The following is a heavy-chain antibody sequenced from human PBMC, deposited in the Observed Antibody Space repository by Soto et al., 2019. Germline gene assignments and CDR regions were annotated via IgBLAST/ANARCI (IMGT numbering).Heavy chain of an antibody. V-gene: IGHV4-39*01. CDR1: GGSISSSSYY. D-gene: IGHD2-21*01. J-gene: IGHJ6*03. CDR3: ARVGCGQRSWYSYMDV. Sequence: SETLSLTCTVSGGSISSSSYYWGWIRQPPGKGLEWIGSIYYSGSTYYNPSLKSRVTISVDTSKNQFSLKLSSVTAADTAVYYCARVGCGQRSWYSYMDVWGKGTTVTVSS. CDR2: IYYSGST.